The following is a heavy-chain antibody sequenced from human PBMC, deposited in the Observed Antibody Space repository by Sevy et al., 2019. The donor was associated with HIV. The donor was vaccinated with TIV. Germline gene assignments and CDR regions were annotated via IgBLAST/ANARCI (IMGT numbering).Heavy chain of an antibody. CDR3: AKGRVRSLDWFEPFDV. D-gene: IGHD3-9*01. CDR1: GFTFRNYG. V-gene: IGHV3-23*01. J-gene: IGHJ3*01. Sequence: GGSLRLSCAASGFTFRNYGMNWVRQAPGKGLEWVSSISDGGGNIYYADSVKGRFSVSRDNSMKTLYLQLNRLRVEDTAVYYCAKGRVRSLDWFEPFDVWGQGTMVTVSS. CDR2: ISDGGGNI.